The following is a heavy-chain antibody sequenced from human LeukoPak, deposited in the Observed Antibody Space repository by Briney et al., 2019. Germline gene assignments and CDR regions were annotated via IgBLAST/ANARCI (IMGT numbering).Heavy chain of an antibody. CDR1: GGSINNYF. CDR2: MYYSGSS. V-gene: IGHV4-59*01. D-gene: IGHD2-2*01. Sequence: SETLSLTCGVSGGSINNYFWNWIRQPPGKGLEWIGYMYYSGSSSYSPSLKSRVTISIDTSKNQFSLKLSSVTTADTAVYYCARSSIPTQNWFDPWGQGTLVTVSS. J-gene: IGHJ5*02. CDR3: ARSSIPTQNWFDP.